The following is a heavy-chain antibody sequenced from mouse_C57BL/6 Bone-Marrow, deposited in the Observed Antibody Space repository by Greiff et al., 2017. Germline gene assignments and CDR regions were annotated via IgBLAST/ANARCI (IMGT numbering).Heavy chain of an antibody. Sequence: VQLQQPGAELVRPGTSVKLSCKASGYTFTSYWMHWVKQRPGQGLAWIGVIDPSDSYTNYNQKFKGKATLTVDTSSSTAYMQLSSLTSEDSAVYYCARYSSWFAYWGQGTLVTVSA. J-gene: IGHJ3*01. CDR2: IDPSDSYT. V-gene: IGHV1-59*01. CDR1: GYTFTSYW. CDR3: ARYSSWFAY.